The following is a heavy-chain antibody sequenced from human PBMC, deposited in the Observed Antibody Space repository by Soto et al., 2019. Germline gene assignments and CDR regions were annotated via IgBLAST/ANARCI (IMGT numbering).Heavy chain of an antibody. D-gene: IGHD6-13*01. V-gene: IGHV4-4*02. CDR2: IYHSGST. Sequence: QVQLQESGPGLVKPSGTLSLTCAVSGGSISSSNWWSWVRQPPGKGLEWIGEIYHSGSTNYNPSLKSRVTISVDKSKNQFSLKLSSVTAADTAVYYCARLGYSSSWYETFGAFDIWGQGTMVTVSS. CDR3: ARLGYSSSWYETFGAFDI. CDR1: GGSISSSNW. J-gene: IGHJ3*02.